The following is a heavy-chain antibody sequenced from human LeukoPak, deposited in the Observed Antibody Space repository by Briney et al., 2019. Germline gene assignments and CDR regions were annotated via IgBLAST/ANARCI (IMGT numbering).Heavy chain of an antibody. J-gene: IGHJ4*02. CDR3: AREVLWIQLWLPRN. Sequence: SETLSLTCTVSGGSISSYYWSWIRQPPGKGLEWIGYIYYSGSTNYNPSLKSRVTISVDTSKNQFSLKLSSVTAADTAVYYCAREVLWIQLWLPRNWGQGTLVTVSS. D-gene: IGHD5-18*01. CDR1: GGSISSYY. V-gene: IGHV4-59*01. CDR2: IYYSGST.